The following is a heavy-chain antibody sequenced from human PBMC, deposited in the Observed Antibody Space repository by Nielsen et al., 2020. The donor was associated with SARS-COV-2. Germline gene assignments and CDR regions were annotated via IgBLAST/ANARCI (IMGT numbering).Heavy chain of an antibody. Sequence: GGSLRLSCAASGFTFSSYGMHWVRQAPGKGPEWVAVIWYDGSNKYYADSVKGRFTISRDNSKNTLYLQMNSLRAEDTAVYYCAGHLSWYGMDVWGQGTTVTVSS. CDR3: AGHLSWYGMDV. V-gene: IGHV3-33*01. CDR2: IWYDGSNK. D-gene: IGHD3-16*02. J-gene: IGHJ6*02. CDR1: GFTFSSYG.